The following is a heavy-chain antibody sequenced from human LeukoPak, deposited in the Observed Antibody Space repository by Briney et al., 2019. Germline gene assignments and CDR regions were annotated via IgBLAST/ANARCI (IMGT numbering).Heavy chain of an antibody. J-gene: IGHJ6*02. CDR1: GFTFSSYG. CDR2: IWYDGSNK. V-gene: IGHV3-33*01. CDR3: AGSLYYYYGMDV. D-gene: IGHD3-10*01. Sequence: PGGSLRLSCAASGFTFSSYGMHWVRQAPGKGLEWVAVIWYDGSNKYYADSVKGRFTISRDNSKNTLYLQMNSLRAEDTAVYYCAGSLYYYYGMDVWGQGTTVTVSS.